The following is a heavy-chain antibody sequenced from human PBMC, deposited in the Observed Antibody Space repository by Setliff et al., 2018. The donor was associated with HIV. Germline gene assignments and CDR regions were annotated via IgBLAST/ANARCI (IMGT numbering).Heavy chain of an antibody. V-gene: IGHV1-69-2*01. CDR3: ARGAWYTSGWHSSRYMDV. CDR2: VDPQDGET. Sequence: KVSCKASGYTFTGYYIHWVQQAPGKGLEWMGRVDPQDGETLYAEKFQGRVTISADTSTDTAYVELSSLRSEDTAVYYCARGAWYTSGWHSSRYMDVWGKGSTVTVSS. D-gene: IGHD6-19*01. J-gene: IGHJ6*03. CDR1: GYTFTGYY.